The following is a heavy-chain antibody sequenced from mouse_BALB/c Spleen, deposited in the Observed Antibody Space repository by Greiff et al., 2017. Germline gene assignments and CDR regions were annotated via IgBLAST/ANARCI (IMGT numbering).Heavy chain of an antibody. CDR1: GFTFSSYA. CDR3: ARETPQTLYAMAY. Sequence: EVHLVESGGGLVKPGGSLKLSCAASGFTFSSYAMSWVRQTPEKRLEWVASISSGGSTSYPDSVKGRFTISRDNARNILYLQMSSLRSEDTAMYYCARETPQTLYAMAYWGQGTSVTVSS. V-gene: IGHV5-6-5*01. CDR2: ISSGGST. J-gene: IGHJ4*01.